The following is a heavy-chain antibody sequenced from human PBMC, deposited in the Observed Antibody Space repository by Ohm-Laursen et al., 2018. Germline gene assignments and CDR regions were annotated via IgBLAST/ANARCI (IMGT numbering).Heavy chain of an antibody. CDR2: ISGAGGST. D-gene: IGHD1-7*01. Sequence: GSLRLSCAASGFTFSGYAMSWVRQAPGKGLEWVSTISGAGGSTFYTDSVKGRFTISRDNSENTVFLQMNSLRAEDTAVYYCAKGNYPYYFDFWGQGTLVTVSS. CDR3: AKGNYPYYFDF. V-gene: IGHV3-23*01. J-gene: IGHJ4*02. CDR1: GFTFSGYA.